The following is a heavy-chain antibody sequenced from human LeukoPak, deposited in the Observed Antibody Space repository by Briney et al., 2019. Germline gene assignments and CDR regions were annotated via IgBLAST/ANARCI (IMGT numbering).Heavy chain of an antibody. J-gene: IGHJ4*02. CDR1: GFIFSSYW. Sequence: GGSLRLSCAASGFIFSSYWMSWVRQAPGKGLEWVANIKQDGSGKYYVDSVKGRFTISRDNAKNSLYLQMNSLRAEDTAVYYCARGGYYYDSSGYYDYWGQGTLVTVSS. V-gene: IGHV3-7*01. D-gene: IGHD3-22*01. CDR3: ARGGYYYDSSGYYDY. CDR2: IKQDGSGK.